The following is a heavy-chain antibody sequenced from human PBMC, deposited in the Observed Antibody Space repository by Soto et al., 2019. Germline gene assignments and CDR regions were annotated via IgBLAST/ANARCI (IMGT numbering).Heavy chain of an antibody. J-gene: IGHJ6*02. D-gene: IGHD6-13*01. CDR3: ARAEKGAAAGTYGMDV. Sequence: GGSLRLSCAASGFTFSSYSMNWVRQAPGKGLEWVSSISSSSSYICYADSVKGRFTISRDNAKNSLYLQMNSLRAEDTAVYYCARAEKGAAAGTYGMDVWGQGTTVTVSS. V-gene: IGHV3-21*01. CDR1: GFTFSSYS. CDR2: ISSSSSYI.